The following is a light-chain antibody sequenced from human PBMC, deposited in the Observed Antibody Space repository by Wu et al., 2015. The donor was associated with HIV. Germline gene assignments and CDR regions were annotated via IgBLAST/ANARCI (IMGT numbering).Light chain of an antibody. CDR1: QSITIS. CDR2: DGS. J-gene: IGKJ4*01. V-gene: IGKV3-11*01. CDR3: QQRRNWPVT. Sequence: EIVLTQSPATLALSPGERATLSCRASQSITISLAWYQQTPGQAPRLLIYDGSNRATGIPARFSGSGSGTDFTLTISSLEPEDFAIYYCQQRRNWPVTFGGGPKVEI.